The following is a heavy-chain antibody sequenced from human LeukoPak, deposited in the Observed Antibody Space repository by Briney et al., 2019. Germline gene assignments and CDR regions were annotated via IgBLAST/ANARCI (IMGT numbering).Heavy chain of an antibody. J-gene: IGHJ4*02. Sequence: GGSLTLSCEASGFTFSKNSMNWVRQAPGKGLEWISYISTASGNINYADSVKGRFTISRDNAKNTLYLQMNSLRAEDTAVYYCARDGAPDEYSSSPDYWGQGTLVTVSS. CDR2: ISTASGNI. V-gene: IGHV3-48*04. CDR3: ARDGAPDEYSSSPDY. CDR1: GFTFSKNS. D-gene: IGHD6-6*01.